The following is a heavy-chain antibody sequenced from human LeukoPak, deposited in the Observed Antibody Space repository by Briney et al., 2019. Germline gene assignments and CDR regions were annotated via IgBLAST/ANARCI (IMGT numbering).Heavy chain of an antibody. D-gene: IGHD2-15*01. Sequence: GGSLRLSCAASGLTFSSYWMSWVRQAPGKGLEWVANIKQDGSEKYYVDSVKGRFTISRDNAKNSLYLQMNSLRAEDTAVYYCARECHCSGGSCYDNWFDPWGQGTLVTVSS. CDR1: GLTFSSYW. CDR3: ARECHCSGGSCYDNWFDP. V-gene: IGHV3-7*01. J-gene: IGHJ5*02. CDR2: IKQDGSEK.